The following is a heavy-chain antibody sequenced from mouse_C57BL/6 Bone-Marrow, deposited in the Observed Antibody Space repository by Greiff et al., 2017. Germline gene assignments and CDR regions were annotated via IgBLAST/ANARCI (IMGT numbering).Heavy chain of an antibody. CDR2: IHPNSGST. J-gene: IGHJ1*03. V-gene: IGHV1-64*01. CDR1: GYTFTSYW. CDR3: ARKGIWYFDV. Sequence: VQLQQPGAELVKPEASVKLSCKASGYTFTSYWMHWVKQRPGQGLEWIGMIHPNSGSTNYNEKFKSKATLTVDKSSSTAYMQLSSLTSEDSAVYYCARKGIWYFDVWGTGTTVTVSS.